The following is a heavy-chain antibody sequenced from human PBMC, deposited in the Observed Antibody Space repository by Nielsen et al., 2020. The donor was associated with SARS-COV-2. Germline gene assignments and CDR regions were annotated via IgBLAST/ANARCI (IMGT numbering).Heavy chain of an antibody. D-gene: IGHD1-26*01. V-gene: IGHV3-11*03. CDR2: IRSGSTYT. J-gene: IGHJ4*02. Sequence: GESLKISCAASGFTFSDYYMSWIRQAPGKGLEWISYIRSGSTYTNYADSVKGRFIISRDNSKNTLYLEMNSLRADDTAVYYCANGPGSWDYWGQGTLVTVSS. CDR1: GFTFSDYY. CDR3: ANGPGSWDY.